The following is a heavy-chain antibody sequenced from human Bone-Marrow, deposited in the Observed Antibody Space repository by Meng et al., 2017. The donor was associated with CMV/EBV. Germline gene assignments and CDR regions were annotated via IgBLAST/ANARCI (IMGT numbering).Heavy chain of an antibody. J-gene: IGHJ6*02. CDR2: IYYSGST. CDR1: GGSISSSSYY. CDR3: ARDSYYDFWSGYYTPGYYGMDV. Sequence: SETLSLTCTVPGGSISSSSYYWGWIRQPPGKGREWIGSIYYSGSTYYNPSLKSRVTISVDTSKNQFYLKLSSVTAADTAVYYCARDSYYDFWSGYYTPGYYGMDVWGQGTTVTVSS. D-gene: IGHD3-3*01. V-gene: IGHV4-39*07.